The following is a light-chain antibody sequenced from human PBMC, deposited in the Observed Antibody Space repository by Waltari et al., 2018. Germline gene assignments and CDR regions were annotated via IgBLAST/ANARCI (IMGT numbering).Light chain of an antibody. J-gene: IGLJ6*01. V-gene: IGLV1-51*01. Sequence: QSVLTQPPSVSAAPGQKVTISCSGSSSNIGNNYVSWYQQLPGTAPKLLIYDNNKRPAGIPDRSAGSKSGTSATLGITGLQTGDEADYYCGTWDSSLSANVFGSGTKVTVL. CDR2: DNN. CDR1: SSNIGNNY. CDR3: GTWDSSLSANV.